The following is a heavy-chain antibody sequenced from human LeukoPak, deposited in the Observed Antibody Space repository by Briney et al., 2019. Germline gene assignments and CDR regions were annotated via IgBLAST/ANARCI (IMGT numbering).Heavy chain of an antibody. V-gene: IGHV3-30*02. CDR3: AKVMYGYHPLDF. Sequence: GGSLRLSCAPSGFTFSSYGMHWVRQAPGKGLEWVAFIRFDESNKYYADSVKGRFTISRDNSKNTLFLQMNSRSAEDTAVYYCAKVMYGYHPLDFGGQGTLVTVSS. CDR1: GFTFSSYG. J-gene: IGHJ4*02. CDR2: IRFDESNK. D-gene: IGHD5-18*01.